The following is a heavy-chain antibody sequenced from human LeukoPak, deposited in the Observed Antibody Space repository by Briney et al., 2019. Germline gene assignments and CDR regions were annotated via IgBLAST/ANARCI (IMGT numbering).Heavy chain of an antibody. D-gene: IGHD6-19*01. CDR1: GGSISSSNW. CDR3: ARDSSGYTLMGYYYYYMDV. CDR2: IYHSGST. V-gene: IGHV4-4*02. J-gene: IGHJ6*03. Sequence: PSETLSLTCAVSGGSISSSNWWSWVRQPPGKGLEWIGEIYHSGSTNYNPSLKSRVTISVDKSKNQFSLKLSSVTAADTAVYYCARDSSGYTLMGYYYYYMDVWGKGTTVTVSS.